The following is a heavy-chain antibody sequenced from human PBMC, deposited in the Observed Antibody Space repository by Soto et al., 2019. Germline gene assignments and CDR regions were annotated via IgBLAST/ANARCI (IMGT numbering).Heavy chain of an antibody. J-gene: IGHJ5*02. D-gene: IGHD3-3*01. V-gene: IGHV4-61*01. Sequence: LSLTCTVSGASVNSENYYWSWIRQPPGKGLEWIGYVYYSGSTNYNPSLKSRATISLDTYRNQFSLKMTSMTSADTAFYYCARGVFRFLQWFDPWGQGTLVTVSS. CDR2: VYYSGST. CDR1: GASVNSENYY. CDR3: ARGVFRFLQWFDP.